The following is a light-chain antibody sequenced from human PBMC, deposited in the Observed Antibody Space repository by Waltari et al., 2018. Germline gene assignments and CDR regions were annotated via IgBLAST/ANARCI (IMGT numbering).Light chain of an antibody. J-gene: IGKJ1*01. Sequence: EIVLTQSPGTLALSPGERANLSCRASPSVGRALDWYQKKTGQAPRLLIYDASSRTTGIPDRFRGSGSGTDLSLTISRVEPEDFAVYYCEMYVRLPVTFGQGTKVEVK. CDR2: DAS. V-gene: IGKV3-20*01. CDR3: EMYVRLPVT. CDR1: PSVGRA.